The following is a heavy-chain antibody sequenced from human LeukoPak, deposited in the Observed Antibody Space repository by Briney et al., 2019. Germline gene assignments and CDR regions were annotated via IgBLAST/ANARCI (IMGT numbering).Heavy chain of an antibody. V-gene: IGHV3-7*01. D-gene: IGHD2/OR15-2a*01. CDR2: INQDGTAK. J-gene: IGHJ3*01. CDR1: GFTFSSYW. Sequence: PGGSLRLSCVASGFTFSSYWMSWIRQAPGKGLEWVGNINQDGTAKYYVDSVKGRFAISRDNAEKSLYLQMNNLRAEDTAIYYCALFSQVVADSFSIWGPGTMVTVSS. CDR3: ALFSQVVADSFSI.